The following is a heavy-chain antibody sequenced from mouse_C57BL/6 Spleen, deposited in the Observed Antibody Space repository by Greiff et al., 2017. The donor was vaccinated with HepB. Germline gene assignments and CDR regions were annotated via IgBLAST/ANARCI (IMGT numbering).Heavy chain of an antibody. CDR2: IHPNSGST. Sequence: QVQLQQPGAELVKPGASVKLSCKASGYTFTSYWMHWVKQRPGQGLEWIGMIHPNSGSTNYNEKFKSKATLTVDKSSSTAYMQLSSLTSEDSAVYDCARRGDGNYLVFAYWGQGALVTVAA. CDR3: ARRGDGNYLVFAY. CDR1: GYTFTSYW. V-gene: IGHV1-64*01. J-gene: IGHJ3*01. D-gene: IGHD2-1*01.